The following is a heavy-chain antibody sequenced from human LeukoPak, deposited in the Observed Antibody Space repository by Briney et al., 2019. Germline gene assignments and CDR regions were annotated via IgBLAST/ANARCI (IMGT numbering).Heavy chain of an antibody. V-gene: IGHV1-46*01. CDR3: ARDIYNCYDSSGYYPGYFDY. CDR2: INPSGGST. D-gene: IGHD3-22*01. Sequence: ASVKVSCKASGYTFTSYYMHWVRQAPGQGLEWMGIINPSGGSTSYAQKFQGRVTMTRDTFTSTVYMELSSLRSEDTAVYYCARDIYNCYDSSGYYPGYFDYWGQGTLVTVSS. CDR1: GYTFTSYY. J-gene: IGHJ4*02.